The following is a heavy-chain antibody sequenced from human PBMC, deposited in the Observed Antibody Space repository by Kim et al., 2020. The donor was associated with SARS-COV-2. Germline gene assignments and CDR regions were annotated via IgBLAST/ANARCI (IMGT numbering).Heavy chain of an antibody. D-gene: IGHD5-12*01. V-gene: IGHV1-2*06. Sequence: ASVKVSCKASGYTFTGYYMHWVQQAPGQGLEWMGRINPNSGGTNYAQKFQGRVTMTRDTSISTAYMELSRLRSDDTAVYYCAGYSGYDDFDYWGQGTLVTVSS. CDR2: INPNSGGT. J-gene: IGHJ4*02. CDR1: GYTFTGYY. CDR3: AGYSGYDDFDY.